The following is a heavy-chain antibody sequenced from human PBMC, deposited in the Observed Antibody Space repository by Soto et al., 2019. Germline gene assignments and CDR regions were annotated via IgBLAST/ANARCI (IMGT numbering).Heavy chain of an antibody. CDR1: GGSISSYY. J-gene: IGHJ5*02. CDR3: ARRARGSSWYGWFDP. CDR2: IFYSGST. Sequence: SETLSLTCTVSGGSISSYYWSWIRQPPGKGLEWIGYIFYSGSTNYNPSLKSRVTISVDTSKNQFSLRLSSVTAADTAVYFCARRARGSSWYGWFDPWGQGTLVTVSS. V-gene: IGHV4-59*08. D-gene: IGHD6-13*01.